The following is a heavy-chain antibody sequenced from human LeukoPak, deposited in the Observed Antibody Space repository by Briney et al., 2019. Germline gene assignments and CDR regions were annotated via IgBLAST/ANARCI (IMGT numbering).Heavy chain of an antibody. D-gene: IGHD6-25*01. V-gene: IGHV4-34*01. CDR3: AREAFSSAWYFDY. CDR2: INHSGST. CDR1: GGSFSGYY. J-gene: IGHJ4*02. Sequence: PSETLSLTCAVYGGSFSGYYWSWIRQPPGKGLEWIGEINHSGSTNYNPSLKSRVTMSVDTSKNQFSLKLSSVTAADTAVYYCAREAFSSAWYFDYWGQGTLVTVSS.